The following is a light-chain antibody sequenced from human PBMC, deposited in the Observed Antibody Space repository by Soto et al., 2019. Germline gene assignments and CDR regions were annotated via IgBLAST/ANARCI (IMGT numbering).Light chain of an antibody. CDR2: DVT. CDR1: SSDVGGYNY. CDR3: SSYTSSSTLLYV. Sequence: QSALPQPASVSGSPGQSITISCTGTSSDVGGYNYVSWYQQHPGKAPKLMIYDVTDRPSGVSNRFSGSKSGNTASLTVSGLQAEDEPDYYCSSYTSSSTLLYVFGTGTKLTVL. V-gene: IGLV2-14*01. J-gene: IGLJ1*01.